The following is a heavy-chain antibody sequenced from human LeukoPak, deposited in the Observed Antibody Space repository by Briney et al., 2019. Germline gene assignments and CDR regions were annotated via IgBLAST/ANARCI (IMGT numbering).Heavy chain of an antibody. J-gene: IGHJ4*02. Sequence: GGSLRLSCAASGFTFSNYGVHWVRQAPGKGLEWVSFIRFDGSNKYYADSVKGRFTISRDNAKNSLYLQMNSLRAEDTAVYYCARVASSGWYIRYWGQGTLVTVSS. CDR3: ARVASSGWYIRY. CDR1: GFTFSNYG. D-gene: IGHD6-19*01. CDR2: IRFDGSNK. V-gene: IGHV3-30*02.